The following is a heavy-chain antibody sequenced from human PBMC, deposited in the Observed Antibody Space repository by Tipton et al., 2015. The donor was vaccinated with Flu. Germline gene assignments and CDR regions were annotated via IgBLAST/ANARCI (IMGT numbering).Heavy chain of an antibody. CDR1: GFSLSSGFY. Sequence: GLVKPSETLSLTCSISGFSLSSGFYWGWIRQPPGKGLEWIGSIYYSGSTYYNPSLKSRVTISVDTSKNQFSLKLSSVTAADTAVYYCARLPTQGLVLAVGDYWGQGTLVTVSS. J-gene: IGHJ4*02. D-gene: IGHD6-19*01. CDR3: ARLPTQGLVLAVGDY. V-gene: IGHV4-38-2*01. CDR2: IYYSGST.